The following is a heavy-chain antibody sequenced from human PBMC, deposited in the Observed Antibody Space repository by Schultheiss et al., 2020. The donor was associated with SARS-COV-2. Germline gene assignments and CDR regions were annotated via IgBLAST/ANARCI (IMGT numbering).Heavy chain of an antibody. Sequence: GSLRLSCAASGFTFSSYAMSWVRQAPGKGLEWVSSISSSRSYMNYADSVKGRFTISRDNSKNTLYLQMNSLRAEDTAVYYCAKALTYWGQGTLVTVSS. CDR1: GFTFSSYA. CDR3: AKALTY. V-gene: IGHV3-21*01. J-gene: IGHJ4*02. CDR2: ISSSRSYM.